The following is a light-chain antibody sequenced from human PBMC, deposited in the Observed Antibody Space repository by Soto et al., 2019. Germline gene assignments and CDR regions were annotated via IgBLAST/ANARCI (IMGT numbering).Light chain of an antibody. CDR1: SNDVGGYNY. V-gene: IGLV2-11*01. J-gene: IGLJ1*01. CDR3: CSYAGGYIYV. CDR2: DVT. Sequence: VLTQPPSVSGSPGQSVTISCTGTSNDVGGYNYVSWYQQHPGKAPRLMIYDVTKRPSGVPDRFSGSKSDNTASLTISGLQAEDEADYYCCSYAGGYIYVFGTGTKVTVL.